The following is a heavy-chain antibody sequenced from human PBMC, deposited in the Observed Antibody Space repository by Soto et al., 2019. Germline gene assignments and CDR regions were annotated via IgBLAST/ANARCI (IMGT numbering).Heavy chain of an antibody. CDR1: GFTLSGFA. Sequence: QMQLVESGGGVVQPVRSLRLSCDASGFTLSGFAMHWVRQAPGQGLEWVAVISNDGTNQYYSESVKGRFTISRDNSKNTLYLQMNNLRAEDTAVSYCAKAYYYDSSGYYDNYYAMDVWGQGTTVTVSS. V-gene: IGHV3-30*18. CDR2: ISNDGTNQ. D-gene: IGHD3-22*01. J-gene: IGHJ6*02. CDR3: AKAYYYDSSGYYDNYYAMDV.